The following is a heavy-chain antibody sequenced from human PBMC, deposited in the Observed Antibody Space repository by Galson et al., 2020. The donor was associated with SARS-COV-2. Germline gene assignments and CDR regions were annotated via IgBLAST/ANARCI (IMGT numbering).Heavy chain of an antibody. CDR2: INHSGST. D-gene: IGHD6-19*01. CDR3: ARGRQRIAVAGYYYYYGMDV. Sequence: ETSETLSLTCAVYGGSFSGYYWSWIRQPPGKGLEWIGEINHSGSTNYNPSLKSRVTISVDTSKNQFSLKLSSVTAADTAVYYCARGRQRIAVAGYYYYYGMDVWGQGTTVTVSS. CDR1: GGSFSGYY. J-gene: IGHJ6*02. V-gene: IGHV4-34*01.